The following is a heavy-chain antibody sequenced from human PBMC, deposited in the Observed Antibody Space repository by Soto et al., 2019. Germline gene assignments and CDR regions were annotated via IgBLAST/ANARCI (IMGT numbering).Heavy chain of an antibody. CDR3: AKDWGIAVAAD. J-gene: IGHJ4*02. D-gene: IGHD6-19*01. CDR1: GFTFSSTG. Sequence: ESGGGVVQPGGALRLSCVASGFTFSSTGMHWVRQAPGKGLEWVAVISHDGGNKYYGDSVKGRFTISRDNSKNTLYLQMNSLRADDTAVYYCAKDWGIAVAADWGQGTLVTVSS. V-gene: IGHV3-30*18. CDR2: ISHDGGNK.